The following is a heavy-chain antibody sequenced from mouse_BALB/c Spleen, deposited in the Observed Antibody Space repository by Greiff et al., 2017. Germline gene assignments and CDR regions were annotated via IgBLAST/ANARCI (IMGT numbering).Heavy chain of an antibody. CDR1: GFTFSDYY. Sequence: VESGGGLVKPGGSLKLSCAASGFTFSDYYMYWVRQTPEKRLEWVATISDGGSYTYYPDSVKGRFTISRDNAKNNLYLQMSSLKSEDTAMYYCAREYYYGSSYVFAYWGQGTLVTVSA. CDR2: ISDGGSYT. J-gene: IGHJ3*01. D-gene: IGHD1-1*01. CDR3: AREYYYGSSYVFAY. V-gene: IGHV5-4*02.